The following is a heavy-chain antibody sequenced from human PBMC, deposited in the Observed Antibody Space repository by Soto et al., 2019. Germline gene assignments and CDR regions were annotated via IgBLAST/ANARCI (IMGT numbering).Heavy chain of an antibody. CDR1: GFNFSNYA. Sequence: GGSLRLPCAAAGFNFSNYAVTWVSKATGKGLEWVSTISGSGGSTYYADSVKGRFTISRDNSKNTLYLQMNSLRAEDTAVYYFANVDSSSWYPYYYCGMDFWCQGATVTV. CDR3: ANVDSSSWYPYYYCGMDF. J-gene: IGHJ6*02. D-gene: IGHD6-13*01. V-gene: IGHV3-23*01. CDR2: ISGSGGST.